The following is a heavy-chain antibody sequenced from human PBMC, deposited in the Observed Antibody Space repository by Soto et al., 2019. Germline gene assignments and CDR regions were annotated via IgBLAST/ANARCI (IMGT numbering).Heavy chain of an antibody. V-gene: IGHV3-33*01. CDR2: IWYDGSNK. Sequence: GGSLRLSCAASGFTFSSYGMHWVRQAPGKGLEWVAVIWYDGSNKYYADSVKGRFTISRDNSKNTLYLQMNSLRAEDTAVYYCARGNSGYDVDYWGQGPLVTVAS. CDR3: ARGNSGYDVDY. D-gene: IGHD5-12*01. CDR1: GFTFSSYG. J-gene: IGHJ4*02.